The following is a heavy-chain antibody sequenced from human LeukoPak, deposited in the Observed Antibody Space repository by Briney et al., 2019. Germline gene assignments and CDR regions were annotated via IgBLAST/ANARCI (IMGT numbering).Heavy chain of an antibody. V-gene: IGHV4-4*07. Sequence: SETLSLTCTVSGGSISNYYWSWIRQPAAKGLELIGRIYAGRNTDHNPSLKSRVTMSLDSSKNQFSLRLTSVTAADTAVYYCAREHKDYDGDGYYYGYWGQGTLVTVSS. D-gene: IGHD2-21*02. CDR2: IYAGRNT. CDR3: AREHKDYDGDGYYYGY. J-gene: IGHJ4*02. CDR1: GGSISNYY.